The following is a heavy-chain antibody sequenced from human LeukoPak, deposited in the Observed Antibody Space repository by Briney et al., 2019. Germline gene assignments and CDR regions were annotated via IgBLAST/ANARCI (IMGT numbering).Heavy chain of an antibody. Sequence: ASVKVSCKASGYTFTGYYMHWVRQAPGQGLEWMGRINPNSGGTNYAQKFQGRVTMTRDTSISTAYMELSRLRSDDTAVYYCARCFPPLPADYGDYHFDYWGQGTLVTVSS. CDR1: GYTFTGYY. D-gene: IGHD4-17*01. V-gene: IGHV1-2*06. CDR3: ARCFPPLPADYGDYHFDY. J-gene: IGHJ4*02. CDR2: INPNSGGT.